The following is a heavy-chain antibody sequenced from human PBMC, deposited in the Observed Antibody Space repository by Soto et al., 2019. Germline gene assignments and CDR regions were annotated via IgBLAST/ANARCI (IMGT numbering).Heavy chain of an antibody. J-gene: IGHJ5*02. V-gene: IGHV3-9*01. D-gene: IGHD3-22*01. CDR3: ANEPGPLYDGSEGWFDP. Sequence: EVQLVESGGGLVQPGRSLRLSCAASGFTFDDYAMHWVRQAPGKGLLWVSDISWNSGSIGYADSVKGRFTISRDNAKNSLDLQMSSLSAEDTALYYCANEPGPLYDGSEGWFDPWGQGTLVTFSA. CDR2: ISWNSGSI. CDR1: GFTFDDYA.